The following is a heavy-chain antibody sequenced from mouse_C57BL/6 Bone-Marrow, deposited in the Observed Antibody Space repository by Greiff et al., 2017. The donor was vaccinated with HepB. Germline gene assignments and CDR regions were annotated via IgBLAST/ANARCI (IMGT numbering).Heavy chain of an antibody. CDR2: IDPANGNT. CDR3: ASYYGRSDGIDY. V-gene: IGHV14-3*01. D-gene: IGHD1-1*01. CDR1: GFNIKNTY. Sequence: VHVKQSVAELVRPGASVKLSCTASGFNIKNTYMHWVKQRPEQGLEWIGRIDPANGNTKYAPKFQGKATITADTSSNTAYLQLSSLTSEDTAIYYCASYYGRSDGIDYWGQGTTLTVSS. J-gene: IGHJ2*01.